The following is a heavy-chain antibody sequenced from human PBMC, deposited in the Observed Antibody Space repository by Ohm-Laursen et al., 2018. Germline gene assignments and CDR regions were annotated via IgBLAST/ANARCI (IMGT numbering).Heavy chain of an antibody. CDR1: GFTFSSYS. D-gene: IGHD3-22*01. Sequence: GSLRLSCAASGFTFSSYSMNWVRQAPGKGLEWVSYISSSSSTIYYADSVKGRFTISRDNAKNSLYLQMNSLRAEDTAVYYCARDSYDSSGYYSFDYWGQGTLVTVSS. CDR3: ARDSYDSSGYYSFDY. CDR2: ISSSSSTI. J-gene: IGHJ4*02. V-gene: IGHV3-48*04.